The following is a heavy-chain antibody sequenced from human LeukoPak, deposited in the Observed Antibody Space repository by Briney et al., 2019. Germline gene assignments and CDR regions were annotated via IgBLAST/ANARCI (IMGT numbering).Heavy chain of an antibody. CDR3: AKDAHSSGWWNY. Sequence: GGSLRLSCAASGFTFGSNWMTWVRQAPEKGLEWVSAISGSGGSTYYADSVKGRFTISRDNSKNTLYLQMNSLRAEDTAVYYCAKDAHSSGWWNYWGQGTLVTVSS. J-gene: IGHJ4*02. CDR2: ISGSGGST. V-gene: IGHV3-23*01. CDR1: GFTFGSNW. D-gene: IGHD6-19*01.